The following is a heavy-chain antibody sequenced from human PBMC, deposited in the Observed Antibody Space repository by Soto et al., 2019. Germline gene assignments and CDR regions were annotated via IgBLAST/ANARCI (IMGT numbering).Heavy chain of an antibody. J-gene: IGHJ4*02. CDR3: AGKGSFRGWYADY. CDR1: GYTFTSYA. D-gene: IGHD6-19*01. CDR2: IIPIFGTA. V-gene: IGHV1-69*13. Sequence: QVQLVQSGAEVKKPGASVKVSCKASGYTFTSYAMHWVRQAPGQRLEWMGGIIPIFGTANYAQKFQGRVTITADKSTSTAYMELSSLRSEDTAVYYCAGKGSFRGWYADYWGQGTLVTVSS.